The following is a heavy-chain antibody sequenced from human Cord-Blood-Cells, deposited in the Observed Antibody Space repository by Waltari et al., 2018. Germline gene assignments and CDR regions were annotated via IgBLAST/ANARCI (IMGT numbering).Heavy chain of an antibody. CDR2: IIPILGIA. J-gene: IGHJ4*02. CDR3: ARNYYFDY. CDR1: GGPFSSYA. Sequence: QVQLGQSGAEGKKPWSSVKVPCKASGGPFSSYAISWVRQAPGQGLEWMGGIIPILGIANYAQKFQGRVTITADESTSTAYMELSSLRSEDTAVYYCARNYYFDYWGQGTLVTVSS. V-gene: IGHV1-69*04.